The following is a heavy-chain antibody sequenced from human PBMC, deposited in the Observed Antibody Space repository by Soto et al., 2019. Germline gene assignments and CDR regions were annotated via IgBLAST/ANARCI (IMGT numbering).Heavy chain of an antibody. CDR3: AGAHAPYDDLCGGYVNWFDP. CDR2: IIPIFGTA. J-gene: IGHJ5*02. V-gene: IGHV1-69*01. D-gene: IGHD3-3*01. Sequence: QVQLVQSGAEVKKPGSSVKVSCKASGGTFSSYAISWMRQAPGQGLEWMGGIIPIFGTANYEQKFQGRVKITADESKSTASMELSSLRPEDAAVHYCAGAHAPYDDLCGGYVNWFDPWGQGTLVTVSS. CDR1: GGTFSSYA.